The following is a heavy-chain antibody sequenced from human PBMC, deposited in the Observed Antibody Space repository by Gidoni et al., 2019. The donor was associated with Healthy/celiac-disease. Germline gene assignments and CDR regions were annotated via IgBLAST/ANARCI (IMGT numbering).Heavy chain of an antibody. CDR2: ISSSSSYI. D-gene: IGHD3-3*01. Sequence: ELQLVESGGGLVKPGGSLRLSCAASGFTFSSYSMNWVRQAPGKGLEWVSSISSSSSYIYYADSVKGRCTISRDNAKNSLYLKMNSLRAEDTDVYYCARDLYDFWSGSPWYGGQGTLVTVSS. V-gene: IGHV3-21*01. CDR3: ARDLYDFWSGSPWY. CDR1: GFTFSSYS. J-gene: IGHJ4*02.